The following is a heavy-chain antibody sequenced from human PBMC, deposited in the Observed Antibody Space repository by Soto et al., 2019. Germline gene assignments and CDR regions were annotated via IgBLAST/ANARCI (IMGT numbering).Heavy chain of an antibody. J-gene: IGHJ4*02. CDR1: GFPFAPST. V-gene: IGHV3-23*01. D-gene: IGHD2-15*01. CDR2: ISVSVGST. Sequence: GGSLRLSCGVSGFPFAPSTMSWVRQAPGKGLEWVSTISVSVGSTYSADSVQGRFTVSSDISDNTLFLRMTSLTADDTAVYFCAKRDVPHATSNAYFYDHWGRGVLVAVSS. CDR3: AKRDVPHATSNAYFYDH.